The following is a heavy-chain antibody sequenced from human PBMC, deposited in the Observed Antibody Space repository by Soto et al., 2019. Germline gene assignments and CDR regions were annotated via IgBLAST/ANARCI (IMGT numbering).Heavy chain of an antibody. V-gene: IGHV4-31*03. Sequence: PSETLSLTCTVSGGSISSGGYYWSWIRQHPGKGLEWIGYIYYSGSTYYNPSLKSRVTISVDTSKNQFSLKLSSVTAADTAVYYLAIGGSSWYLGFEDWGQGTRVNVSS. CDR3: AIGGSSWYLGFED. CDR2: IYYSGST. CDR1: GGSISSGGYY. D-gene: IGHD6-13*01. J-gene: IGHJ4*02.